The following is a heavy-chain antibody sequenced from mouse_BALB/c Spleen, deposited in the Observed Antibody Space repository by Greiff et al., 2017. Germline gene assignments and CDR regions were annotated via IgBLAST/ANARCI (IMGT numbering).Heavy chain of an antibody. CDR1: GFSLTGYG. D-gene: IGHD1-1*01. V-gene: IGHV2-6-7*01. Sequence: QVQLKESGPGLVAPSQSLSITCTVSGFSLTGYGVNWVRQPPGKGLEWLGMIWGDGSTDYNSALKSRLSISKDNSKSQVFLKMNSLQTDDTARYYCARQGVRSGLFDYWGQGTTLTVSS. J-gene: IGHJ2*01. CDR2: IWGDGST. CDR3: ARQGVRSGLFDY.